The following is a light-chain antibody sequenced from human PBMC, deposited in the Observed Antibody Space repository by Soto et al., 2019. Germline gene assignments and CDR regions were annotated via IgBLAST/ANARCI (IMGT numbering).Light chain of an antibody. J-gene: IGKJ2*01. CDR1: QSIFSPY. CDR2: STS. CDR3: QHFGNSQYT. Sequence: IVLTQSTATLSLSPGEGATLSCRASQSIFSPYLAWYQQIPGQAPRLLIYSTSTRATGVPDRFSGSGSGTDFTLTIRRLEPGDFAVYYCQHFGNSQYTFGQGNKLEIK. V-gene: IGKV3-20*01.